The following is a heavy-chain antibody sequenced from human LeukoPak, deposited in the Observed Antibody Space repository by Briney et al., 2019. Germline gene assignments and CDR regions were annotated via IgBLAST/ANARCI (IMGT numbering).Heavy chain of an antibody. CDR1: GFTFSSYA. Sequence: GRSLRLSCAASGFTFSSYAMHWVRQAPGKGLEWVAVISYDGSNKYYADSVKGRFTISRDNSKNTLYLQMNSLRAEDTAVYYCAGARTRSYDYFDYWGQGTLVTVSS. V-gene: IGHV3-30-3*01. J-gene: IGHJ4*02. CDR3: AGARTRSYDYFDY. CDR2: ISYDGSNK. D-gene: IGHD3-16*02.